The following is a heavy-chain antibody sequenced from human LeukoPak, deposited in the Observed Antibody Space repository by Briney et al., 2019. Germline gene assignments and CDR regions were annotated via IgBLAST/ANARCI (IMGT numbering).Heavy chain of an antibody. J-gene: IGHJ4*02. CDR2: ISGSADST. CDR3: AKDRARGGTTDFDY. D-gene: IGHD1-7*01. V-gene: IGHV3-23*01. Sequence: GGSLRLSCAASGFTFSTYAMSWVRQAPGKGLEWASAISGSADSTYYADSVKGQFAISRDNSKNTLYLQMNSLRAEDTAVYFCAKDRARGGTTDFDYWGQGTLVTVSS. CDR1: GFTFSTYA.